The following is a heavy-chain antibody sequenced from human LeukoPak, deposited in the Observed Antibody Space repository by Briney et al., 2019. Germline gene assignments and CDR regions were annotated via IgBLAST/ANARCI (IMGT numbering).Heavy chain of an antibody. CDR3: ARELSTLRLGELSA. Sequence: PGGSLRLSCAASGFTFSSYSMNWVRQAPGKGLEWVSYISSSSSTIYYADSVKGRSTISRDNAKNSLYLQMNSLRAEDTAVYYCARELSTLRLGELSAWGQGTLVTVSS. V-gene: IGHV3-48*04. D-gene: IGHD3-16*02. CDR1: GFTFSSYS. CDR2: ISSSSSTI. J-gene: IGHJ4*02.